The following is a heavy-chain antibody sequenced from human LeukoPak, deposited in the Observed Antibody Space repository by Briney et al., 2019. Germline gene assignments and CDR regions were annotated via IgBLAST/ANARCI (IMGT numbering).Heavy chain of an antibody. Sequence: PSETLSLTCTVSGASIRSGDYYWSWIRQPPGKGLEWIGYIYYSGSTNYNPSLKSRVTISIDTSKNQFSLKLSSVTAADTAVYYCAREGGGSHGFDYWGQGTLVTVSS. CDR3: AREGGGSHGFDY. V-gene: IGHV4-61*08. J-gene: IGHJ4*02. CDR2: IYYSGST. D-gene: IGHD2-15*01. CDR1: GASIRSGDYY.